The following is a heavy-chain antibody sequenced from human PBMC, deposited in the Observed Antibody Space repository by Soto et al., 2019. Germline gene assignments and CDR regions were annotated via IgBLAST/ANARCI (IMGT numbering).Heavy chain of an antibody. V-gene: IGHV4-34*01. D-gene: IGHD2-2*01. J-gene: IGHJ5*02. CDR2: INHSGST. CDR3: ARGWYCSRTSCNQGDTEGTTA. CDR1: GGSFSGYY. Sequence: PSETLSLTCAVYGGSFSGYYWSWIRQPPGKGLEWIGEINHSGSTNYNPSLKSRVTISVDTSKNQFSLKLSSVTAADTAVYYCARGWYCSRTSCNQGDTEGTTAWGQGTLVTVSS.